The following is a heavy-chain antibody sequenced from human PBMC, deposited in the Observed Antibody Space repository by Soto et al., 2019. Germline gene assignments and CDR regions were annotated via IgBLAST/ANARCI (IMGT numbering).Heavy chain of an antibody. Sequence: QLQLQESGSGLVKPSQTLSLTCAVSGGSISSGGYSWSWIRQPPGKGLEWVGYIYHSGSTYYHPSLRSGVAISIDRSKNQSSLLLSSVTAADAAVYYGTGFGSTVTTLDYWGQGTLVTVSS. CDR2: IYHSGST. J-gene: IGHJ4*02. V-gene: IGHV4-30-2*01. CDR1: GGSISSGGYS. CDR3: TGFGSTVTTLDY. D-gene: IGHD2-2*01.